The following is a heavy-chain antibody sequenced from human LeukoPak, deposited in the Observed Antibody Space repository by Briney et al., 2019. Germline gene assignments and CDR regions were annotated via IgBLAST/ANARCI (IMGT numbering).Heavy chain of an antibody. D-gene: IGHD2-15*01. CDR1: GCSISSYY. Sequence: SETLSLTCTVSGCSISSYYWSWIRQPPGKGLEWIGYIYYSGSTNYNPSLKSRVTISVDTSKNQFSLKLSSVTAADTAVYYCAREGGGGIDYWGQGTLVTVSS. CDR3: AREGGGGIDY. V-gene: IGHV4-59*01. J-gene: IGHJ4*02. CDR2: IYYSGST.